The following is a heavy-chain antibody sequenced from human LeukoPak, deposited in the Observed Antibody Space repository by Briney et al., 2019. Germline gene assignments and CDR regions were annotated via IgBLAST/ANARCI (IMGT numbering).Heavy chain of an antibody. CDR3: ARDNYYYDSSGYYVY. V-gene: IGHV3-21*01. CDR1: GFTVSSNY. Sequence: GGSLRLSCAASGFTVSSNYMNWVRQAPGKGLEWVSSISSSSSYIYYADSVKGRFTISRDNAKNSLYLQMNSLRAEDTAVYYCARDNYYYDSSGYYVYWGQGTLVTVSS. J-gene: IGHJ4*02. CDR2: ISSSSSYI. D-gene: IGHD3-22*01.